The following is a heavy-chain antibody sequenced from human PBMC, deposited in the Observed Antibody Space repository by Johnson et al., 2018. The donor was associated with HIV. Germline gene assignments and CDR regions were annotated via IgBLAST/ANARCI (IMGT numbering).Heavy chain of an antibody. Sequence: QVQLVESGGGVVQPGRSLRLACPVSGFIFTNFAMHWVRQAPGKGLEWVAVVSYDGSTEFYADSVKGRFTISRDNSKNTLFLQMNGLRPEDTAVYYCARDASWIRTVGAFDMWGQGTMVTVSS. J-gene: IGHJ3*02. D-gene: IGHD5-18*01. CDR3: ARDASWIRTVGAFDM. CDR1: GFIFTNFA. V-gene: IGHV3-30*04. CDR2: VSYDGSTE.